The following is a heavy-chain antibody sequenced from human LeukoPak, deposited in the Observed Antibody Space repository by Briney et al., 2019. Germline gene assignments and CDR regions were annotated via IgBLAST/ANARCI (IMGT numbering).Heavy chain of an antibody. CDR3: ARGALDDYDDYADY. J-gene: IGHJ4*02. CDR1: GFTFSSYS. V-gene: IGHV3-21*01. Sequence: PEGSLRLSCAASGFTFSSYSMNWVRQAPGKGLEWVSSISSSSSYIYYADSVKGRFTISRDNAKNSLYLQMNSLRAEDTAVYYCARGALDDYDDYADYWGQGTLVTVSS. D-gene: IGHD4-17*01. CDR2: ISSSSSYI.